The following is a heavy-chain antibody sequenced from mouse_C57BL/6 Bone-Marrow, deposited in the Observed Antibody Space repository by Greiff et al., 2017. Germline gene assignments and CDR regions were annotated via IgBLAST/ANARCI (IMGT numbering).Heavy chain of an antibody. CDR2: IDPSDSYT. CDR1: GYTFTSYW. Sequence: QVQLQQPGAELVMPGASVKLSCKASGYTFTSYWMHWVKQRPGQGLEWIGEIDPSDSYTNYNQKFKGKSTLTVDKSSSTAYMQLSGLTSEDSAVYYCAITTVVAHWYFDVWGTGTTVTVSS. V-gene: IGHV1-69*01. CDR3: AITTVVAHWYFDV. J-gene: IGHJ1*03. D-gene: IGHD1-1*01.